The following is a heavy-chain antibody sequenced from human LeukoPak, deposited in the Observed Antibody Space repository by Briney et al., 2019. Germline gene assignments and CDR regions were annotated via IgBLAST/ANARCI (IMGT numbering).Heavy chain of an antibody. D-gene: IGHD3-9*01. Sequence: EAPVKVSCKASGYTFTIYYMHWVRQAPGQGLEWMGLINPSGGSTSYAQKFQGRVTTTRDMSTSTVYMELSSLRSDDTAVYYCARGPHLRYFDWLLSQYNWFDPWGQGTLVTVSS. CDR1: GYTFTIYY. CDR2: INPSGGST. V-gene: IGHV1-46*01. J-gene: IGHJ5*02. CDR3: ARGPHLRYFDWLLSQYNWFDP.